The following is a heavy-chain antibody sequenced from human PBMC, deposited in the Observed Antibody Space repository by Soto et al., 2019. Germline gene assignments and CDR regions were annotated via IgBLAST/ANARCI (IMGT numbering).Heavy chain of an antibody. CDR2: IRSKANSYAT. Sequence: EVQLVESGGGLVQPGGSLKLSCAASGFTFSGSAMHWVRQASGKGLEWVGRIRSKANSYATADAASVKGRFTISRDDSKNTAYLQMNSLKTEDTAVYYCTRSCSSTSCHHSNYYYYYGMDVWGQGTTVTVSS. D-gene: IGHD2-2*01. CDR3: TRSCSSTSCHHSNYYYYYGMDV. J-gene: IGHJ6*02. CDR1: GFTFSGSA. V-gene: IGHV3-73*02.